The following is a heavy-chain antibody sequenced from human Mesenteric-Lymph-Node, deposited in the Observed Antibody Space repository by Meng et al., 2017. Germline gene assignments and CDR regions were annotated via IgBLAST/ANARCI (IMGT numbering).Heavy chain of an antibody. V-gene: IGHV3-72*01. CDR1: GFTFSDHY. CDR3: ARAGASWGHWYGGLD. Sequence: GESLKISCAASGFTFSDHYMDWVRQAPGKGLEWAARTRNKANSYTPEYAASVKGRFTIARDDSRNSLYLQMNSLKTEDTAVYYCARAGASWGHWYGGLDWGQGIMVTVSS. CDR2: TRNKANSYTP. J-gene: IGHJ4*02. D-gene: IGHD3-10*01.